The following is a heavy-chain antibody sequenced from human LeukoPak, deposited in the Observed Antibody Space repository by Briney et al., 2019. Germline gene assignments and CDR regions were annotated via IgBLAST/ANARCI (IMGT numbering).Heavy chain of an antibody. CDR1: GGSISSGDYY. D-gene: IGHD4-23*01. J-gene: IGHJ4*02. CDR3: ARVPQRLTTVVNGFDY. Sequence: PSQTLSLTCTVSGGSISSGDYYWSWIRQPPGKGLEWIGYIYYSGSTYYNPSLKSRVTISVDTSKNQFSLKLSSVTAADTAVYYCARVPQRLTTVVNGFDYWGQGTLVTVSS. CDR2: IYYSGST. V-gene: IGHV4-30-4*01.